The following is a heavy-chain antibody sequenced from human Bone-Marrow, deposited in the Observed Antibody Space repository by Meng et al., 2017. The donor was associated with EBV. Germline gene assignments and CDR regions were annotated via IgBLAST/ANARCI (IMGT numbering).Heavy chain of an antibody. CDR3: AREGYSSGWYGY. CDR1: GGSISSSSYH. D-gene: IGHD6-19*01. CDR2: MYYSGST. J-gene: IGHJ4*02. V-gene: IGHV4-39*07. Sequence: QRQLQESGPGLVKPSETLSLTCTVSGGSISSSSYHWGWIRQPPGKGLEWIGSMYYSGSTYYNPSLKSRVTISVDTSKNQFSLKLSSVTAADTAVYYCAREGYSSGWYGYWGQGTLVTVSS.